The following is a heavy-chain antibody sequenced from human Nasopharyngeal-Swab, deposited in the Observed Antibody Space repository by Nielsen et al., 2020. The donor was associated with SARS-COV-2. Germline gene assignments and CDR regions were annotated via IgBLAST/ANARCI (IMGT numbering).Heavy chain of an antibody. CDR1: GFTFSSYS. CDR3: ARAPKLIAVAGDNWFDP. J-gene: IGHJ5*02. D-gene: IGHD6-19*01. V-gene: IGHV3-30*03. CDR2: ISYDGSNK. Sequence: SLTISCAASGFTFSSYSMNWVRQAPGKGLWWVAVISYDGSNKYYADSVKGRFTISRDNSKNTLYLQMNSLRAEDTAVYYCARAPKLIAVAGDNWFDPWGQGTLVTVSS.